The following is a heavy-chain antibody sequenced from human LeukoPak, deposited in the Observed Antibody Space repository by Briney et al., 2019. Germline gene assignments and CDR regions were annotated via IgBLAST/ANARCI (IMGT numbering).Heavy chain of an antibody. D-gene: IGHD1-26*01. CDR3: ARTGGYSGSLDYFDC. CDR1: GFTFSSYA. Sequence: GSLRLSCAASGFTFSSYAMHWVRQAPGKGLEWIGEIYHSGGTSYNPSLKSRVTTSVDKSSNQFSLQLSSVTAADTAVYYCARTGGYSGSLDYFDCWGQGTPVTVSS. J-gene: IGHJ4*02. V-gene: IGHV4-4*02. CDR2: IYHSGGT.